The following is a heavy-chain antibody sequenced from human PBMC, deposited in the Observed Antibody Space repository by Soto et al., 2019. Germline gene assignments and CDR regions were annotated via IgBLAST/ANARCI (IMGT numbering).Heavy chain of an antibody. CDR1: GGSFSGSY. CDR3: ARESLELFSIDY. D-gene: IGHD1-7*01. J-gene: IGHJ4*02. Sequence: PSETLSLTCAVYGGSFSGSYWSWIRQPPGKGLEWIGEINHSGSTNYNPSLKSRVTITRDTSASTAYMELSSLRSEDTAVYYCARESLELFSIDYWGQGTLVTVSS. CDR2: INHSGST. V-gene: IGHV4-34*01.